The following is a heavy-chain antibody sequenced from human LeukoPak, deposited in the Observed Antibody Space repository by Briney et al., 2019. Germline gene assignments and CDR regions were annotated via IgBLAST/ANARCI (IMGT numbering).Heavy chain of an antibody. V-gene: IGHV3-48*04. CDR1: GFTFSSYW. J-gene: IGHJ4*02. CDR2: ISFSVNTK. CDR3: ARGAYSSGWAYFDH. D-gene: IGHD6-19*01. Sequence: GGSLRLSCAASGFTFSSYWMSWVRQAPGKGLEWVSYISFSVNTKYYGDSVKGRFTIPRDNAKNSLYLHTDSLRAEDTAVYYCARGAYSSGWAYFDHWGQGTLVTVSS.